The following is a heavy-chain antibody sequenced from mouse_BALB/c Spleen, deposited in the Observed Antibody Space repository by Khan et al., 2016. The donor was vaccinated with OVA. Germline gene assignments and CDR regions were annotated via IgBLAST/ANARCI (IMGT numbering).Heavy chain of an antibody. D-gene: IGHD1-3*01. J-gene: IGHJ1*01. CDR3: TRIKHYWYFDG. CDR2: INTYTGEP. V-gene: IGHV9-3-1*01. Sequence: QIQLVQSGPELKKPGETVKISCKASGYTFTNYGMNWVKQAPGKGLKWMGWINTYTGEPTYADDFKGRFAFSLETSASTAYLQINNLKNGDTGTYFRTRIKHYWYFDGWGAGTTVTVSS. CDR1: GYTFTNYG.